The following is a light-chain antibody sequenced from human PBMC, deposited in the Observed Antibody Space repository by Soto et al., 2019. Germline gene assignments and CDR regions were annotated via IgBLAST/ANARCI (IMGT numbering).Light chain of an antibody. CDR3: QQYCAPPCT. Sequence: DIVLTQSPDSLAVSLGERATINCKSSQSVSYNFKNKNYVGWYQQRPGQPPKLLISWASTLESGVPERFSGSGSGTDFTLTINSLQPEDVAVYHCQQYCAPPCTFGQGTKVEIK. J-gene: IGKJ1*01. CDR2: WAS. V-gene: IGKV4-1*01. CDR1: QSVSYNFKNKNY.